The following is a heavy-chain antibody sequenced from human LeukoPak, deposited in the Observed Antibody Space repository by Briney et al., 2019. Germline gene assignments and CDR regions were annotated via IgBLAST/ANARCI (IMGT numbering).Heavy chain of an antibody. CDR3: AKVQLERRVLLPNFDY. J-gene: IGHJ4*02. Sequence: GGALRLSCAASGFTFSNCCMNWVRHAPGEGLEWLSSISDRSTYIYYADSVKGRFTISRENAKNSLSLQMNSLRAEDTAVYYCAKVQLERRVLLPNFDYWGQGTLVTVSS. CDR1: GFTFSNCC. CDR2: ISDRSTYI. V-gene: IGHV3-21*01. D-gene: IGHD1-1*01.